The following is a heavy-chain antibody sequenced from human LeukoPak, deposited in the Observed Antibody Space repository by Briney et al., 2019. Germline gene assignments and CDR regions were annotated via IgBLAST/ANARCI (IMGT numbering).Heavy chain of an antibody. CDR2: IYYSGST. CDR1: GGSFSNYY. D-gene: IGHD5-18*01. Sequence: SETLSLTCTVSGGSFSNYYWSWIRQPPGKGLEWVGYIYYSGSTNYNPSLKSRVTISVDTSKNQFSLNLSSVTAADTAVYYCARHPTALVSYGFDPWGQGTLVTVSS. V-gene: IGHV4-59*08. J-gene: IGHJ5*02. CDR3: ARHPTALVSYGFDP.